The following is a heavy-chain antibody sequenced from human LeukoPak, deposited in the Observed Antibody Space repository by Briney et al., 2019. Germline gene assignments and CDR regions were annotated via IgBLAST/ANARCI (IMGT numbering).Heavy chain of an antibody. Sequence: GGSLRLSCAASGFTFSSYAMSWVRQAPGKGLEWVSAISGSGGSTYYADSVKGRFTISRDNSKNTLYLQMNSLRAEDTAVYYCAKGFTHNRIVGATLDAFDIWGQGTMVTVSS. D-gene: IGHD1-26*01. CDR2: ISGSGGST. CDR1: GFTFSSYA. V-gene: IGHV3-23*01. J-gene: IGHJ3*02. CDR3: AKGFTHNRIVGATLDAFDI.